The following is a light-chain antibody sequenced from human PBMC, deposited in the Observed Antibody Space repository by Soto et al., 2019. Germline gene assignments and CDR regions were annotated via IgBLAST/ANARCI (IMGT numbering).Light chain of an antibody. CDR1: QSLSSW. V-gene: IGKV1-5*01. CDR3: QQYNSYWT. CDR2: DAS. J-gene: IGKJ1*01. Sequence: DIQLTQSPSTLSASVGDRVTITCRASQSLSSWLAWYQQKPGKTPKLLIYDASTLETGVPSRFSGSGSGTEFTLTISNLQPDDFATYYCQQYNSYWTCGQGTKVEIK.